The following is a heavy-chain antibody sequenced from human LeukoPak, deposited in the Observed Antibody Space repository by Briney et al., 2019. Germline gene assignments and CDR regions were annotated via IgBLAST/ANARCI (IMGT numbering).Heavy chain of an antibody. CDR2: ISWDGGST. CDR3: AKDIAGKQFDPFKYYYYYGMDV. J-gene: IGHJ6*02. CDR1: GFTFDDYT. Sequence: GGSLRLSCAASGFTFDDYTMHWVRQAPGKGLEWVSLISWDGGSTYYADSVKGRFTISRDNSKNSLYLQMNSLRTEDTALYYCAKDIAGKQFDPFKYYYYYGMDVWGQGTTVTVSS. D-gene: IGHD6-6*01. V-gene: IGHV3-43*01.